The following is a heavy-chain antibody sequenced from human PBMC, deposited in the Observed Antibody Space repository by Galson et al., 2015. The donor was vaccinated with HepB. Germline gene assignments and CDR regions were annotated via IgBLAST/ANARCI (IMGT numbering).Heavy chain of an antibody. J-gene: IGHJ5*02. Sequence: SLRLSCAASGFTFSNYAMSWVRQAPGKGLEWVSGISGSGGSTNYAEPVKGRFTISRDNPKNTLYLQVNRLRVEDTAVYYCAKDSAMGYSYGSHWFDPWGQGTLVTVSS. CDR2: ISGSGGST. D-gene: IGHD5-18*01. CDR1: GFTFSNYA. V-gene: IGHV3-23*01. CDR3: AKDSAMGYSYGSHWFDP.